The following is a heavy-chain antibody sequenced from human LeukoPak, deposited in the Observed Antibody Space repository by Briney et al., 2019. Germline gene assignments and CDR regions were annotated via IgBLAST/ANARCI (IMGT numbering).Heavy chain of an antibody. Sequence: GGSLRLSCAASGFTFSDYYMSWIRQAPGKGLEWVSYISSSGSTIYYADSVKGRFTISRDNAKNSLYLQVNSLRAEDTAVYYCAGSSWWYYYYYMDVWGKGTTVTVSS. CDR3: AGSSWWYYYYYMDV. CDR1: GFTFSDYY. CDR2: ISSSGSTI. D-gene: IGHD6-13*01. J-gene: IGHJ6*03. V-gene: IGHV3-11*04.